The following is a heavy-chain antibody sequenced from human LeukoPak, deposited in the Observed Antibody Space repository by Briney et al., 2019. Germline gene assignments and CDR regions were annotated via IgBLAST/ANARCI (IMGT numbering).Heavy chain of an antibody. CDR1: GYTFTSYG. J-gene: IGHJ6*03. V-gene: IGHV1-18*01. D-gene: IGHD3-22*01. CDR2: ISAYNGNT. Sequence: ASVKVSCKASGYTFTSYGISWVRQAPGQGLECMGWISAYNGNTNYAQKLQGRVTMTTDTSTSTAYMELRSLRSDDTAVYYCARDECYYDSSGHLYYYMDVWGKGTTVTVSS. CDR3: ARDECYYDSSGHLYYYMDV.